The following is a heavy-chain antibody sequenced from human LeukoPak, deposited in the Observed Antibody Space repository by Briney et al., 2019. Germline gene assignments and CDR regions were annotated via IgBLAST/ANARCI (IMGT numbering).Heavy chain of an antibody. CDR1: GYTFTSYD. V-gene: IGHV1-8*01. CDR2: MNPNSGNT. CDR3: ARGSRFGEPHYYGMDV. J-gene: IGHJ6*02. Sequence: GASVKVSCKASGYTFTSYDINWVRQATGQGLEWMGWMNPNSGNTGYAQKFQGRVTITADKSTSTAYMELSSLRSEDTAVYYCARGSRFGEPHYYGMDVWGQGTTVTVSS. D-gene: IGHD3-10*01.